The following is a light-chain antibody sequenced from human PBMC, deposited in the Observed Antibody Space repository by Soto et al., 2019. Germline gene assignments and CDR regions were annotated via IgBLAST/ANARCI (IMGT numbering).Light chain of an antibody. Sequence: IQLSWSPAAISASEGDRVPITFRASQSISSRLAWYQQKPGKAPKLLIYTASSLQSGVPSRFSGSGSGTDFTLTISSLQPEDFATYYCQQCNSYPWTFGQGAKVDIK. V-gene: IGKV1-5*03. CDR1: QSISSR. CDR2: TAS. CDR3: QQCNSYPWT. J-gene: IGKJ1*01.